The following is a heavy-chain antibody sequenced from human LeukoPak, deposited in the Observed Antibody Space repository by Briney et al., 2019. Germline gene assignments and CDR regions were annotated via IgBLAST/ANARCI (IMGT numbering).Heavy chain of an antibody. D-gene: IGHD1-1*01. J-gene: IGHJ4*01. CDR1: GFTISGFW. V-gene: IGHV3-74*01. CDR2: MNSAGTTI. CDR3: IREVQVRASASLGL. Sequence: GGSLRLTCAASGFTISGFWMHWVRQVPGEGLVWVARMNSAGTTINYADPMKGRFTISRDNVRNTLHLQMNNLSLEDTAVYFCIREVQVRASASLGLWGRGTLVTVS.